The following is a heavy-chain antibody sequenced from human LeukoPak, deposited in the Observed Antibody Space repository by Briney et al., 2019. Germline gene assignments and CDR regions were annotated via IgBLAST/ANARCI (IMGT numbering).Heavy chain of an antibody. J-gene: IGHJ3*02. V-gene: IGHV4-4*07. Sequence: NPSETLSLTCTVSGGTISIYYWTWIRQPAGKGLEWIGRIYNSGSTNYNPFLKSRVTMSVDTSKNQFSLRLSSVTAADTAVYYCARGGGSNRSNNALDIWGQGTMVTVSS. CDR3: ARGGGSNRSNNALDI. CDR2: IYNSGST. CDR1: GGTISIYY. D-gene: IGHD3-16*01.